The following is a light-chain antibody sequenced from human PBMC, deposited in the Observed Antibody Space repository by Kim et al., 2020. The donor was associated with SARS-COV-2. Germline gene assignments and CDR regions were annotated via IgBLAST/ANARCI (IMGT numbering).Light chain of an antibody. CDR2: YDD. J-gene: IGLJ2*01. CDR1: SSNIGNNA. Sequence: RQRVTISCYGSSSNIGNNAVNWYQQLPGKAPKLLIYYDDLLPSGVSDRFSGYKSGTSASLAISGLQSEDEADYYCAAWDDSLNGVVFGGGTQLTVL. V-gene: IGLV1-36*01. CDR3: AAWDDSLNGVV.